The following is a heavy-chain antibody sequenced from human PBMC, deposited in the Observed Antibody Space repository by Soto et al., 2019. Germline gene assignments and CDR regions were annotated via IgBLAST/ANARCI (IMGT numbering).Heavy chain of an antibody. J-gene: IGHJ4*02. CDR3: AKDLDDYSSAIDF. D-gene: IGHD4-4*01. Sequence: EEQLVESGGGLVKPGGSLRLSCAASGFTFSSYTMNWVRQAPGKGLEWVSSISSSGSYIHYADSVKGRFTISRDNAKNTLYLEMNSLRAEDTAVYYCAKDLDDYSSAIDFWGQGTLVTVSS. CDR2: ISSSGSYI. V-gene: IGHV3-21*04. CDR1: GFTFSSYT.